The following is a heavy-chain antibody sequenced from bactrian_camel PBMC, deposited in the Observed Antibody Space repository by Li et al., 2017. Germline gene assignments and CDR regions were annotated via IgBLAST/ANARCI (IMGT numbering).Heavy chain of an antibody. Sequence: VQLVESGGGSVQAGGSLRLSCAVSGTIASSLCMGWFRQAPGKEREGVATLKSVVGITRYADSVKGRFIITQDKAKNTGYLQMNSLQPEDTAMYYCAFKAWAVYGEYCLRDAAVDSWGQGTQVTVS. CDR3: AFKAWAVYGEYCLRDAAVDS. V-gene: IGHV3S40*01. CDR2: LKSVVGIT. D-gene: IGHD1*01. J-gene: IGHJ4*01. CDR1: GTIASSLC.